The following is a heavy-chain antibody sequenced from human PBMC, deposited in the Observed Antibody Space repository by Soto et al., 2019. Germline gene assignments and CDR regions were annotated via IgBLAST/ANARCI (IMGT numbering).Heavy chain of an antibody. CDR2: ISGSGGSK. Sequence: GGSLRLSCAASGFTFSSYAMIWVRQAPGKGLEWVSAISGSGGSKYYADSVKGRFTISRDNSKNTWYLQMNSLRAEDTAVYYCAKDETPRWFDPWGQGTLVTVSS. J-gene: IGHJ5*02. CDR1: GFTFSSYA. V-gene: IGHV3-23*01. CDR3: AKDETPRWFDP.